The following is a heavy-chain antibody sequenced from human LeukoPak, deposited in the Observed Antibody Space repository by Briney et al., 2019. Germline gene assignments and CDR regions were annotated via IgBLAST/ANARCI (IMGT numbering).Heavy chain of an antibody. D-gene: IGHD5-24*01. V-gene: IGHV1-2*02. J-gene: IGHJ4*02. CDR2: INPNSGGT. Sequence: GASVKVSCKASGYTFTGYYMHWVRQAPGQGLEWMGWINPNSGGTNYAQKFQGRVTMTRDTSISTAYMELSRLRSDDTAVYYCARSGVEMATITPYYFDYWGQGTLVTVSS. CDR1: GYTFTGYY. CDR3: ARSGVEMATITPYYFDY.